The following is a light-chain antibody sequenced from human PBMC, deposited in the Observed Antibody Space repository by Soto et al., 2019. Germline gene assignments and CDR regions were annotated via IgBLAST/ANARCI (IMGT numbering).Light chain of an antibody. CDR1: ESLIGL. CDR3: QHYKMYSPWT. CDR2: DAS. J-gene: IGKJ1*01. Sequence: DIQLTQSLSTLSASVGDTVTISFRARESLIGLFSWNQQNPGSGPKLLIFDASILEGGVPSRFTGDGSRTEFSLTIASLQPDDFATYYCQHYKMYSPWTFGQGTMVDIK. V-gene: IGKV1-5*01.